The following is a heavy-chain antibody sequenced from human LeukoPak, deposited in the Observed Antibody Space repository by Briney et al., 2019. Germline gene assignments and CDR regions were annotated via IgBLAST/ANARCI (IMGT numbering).Heavy chain of an antibody. CDR1: GFSLSTSEMC. V-gene: IGHV2-70*11. D-gene: IGHD6-19*01. CDR3: ARMSYSSGWDVSYFDY. Sequence: SGPALVKPTQTLTLTCTFSGFSLSTSEMCVSWIRQPPGRALEWLARIDWDDDKYYSTSLKTRLTISKDTSKNQVVLTMTNMDPVDTATYYCARMSYSSGWDVSYFDYWGQGTLVTVSS. CDR2: IDWDDDK. J-gene: IGHJ4*02.